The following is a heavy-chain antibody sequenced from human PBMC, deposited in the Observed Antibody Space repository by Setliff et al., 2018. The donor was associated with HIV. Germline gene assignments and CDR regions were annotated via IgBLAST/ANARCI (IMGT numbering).Heavy chain of an antibody. Sequence: ASVKVSCKASGYTFTSYYMHWVRQAPGQGLEWMGIINPSGGSTSYAQKFQGRVTMTRDTSTSTVYMELSSLRSEDTAVYYCATGRHYYDSSDYPANPFDVWGQGTLVTVSS. J-gene: IGHJ3*01. CDR1: GYTFTSYY. D-gene: IGHD3-22*01. V-gene: IGHV1-46*01. CDR2: INPSGGST. CDR3: ATGRHYYDSSDYPANPFDV.